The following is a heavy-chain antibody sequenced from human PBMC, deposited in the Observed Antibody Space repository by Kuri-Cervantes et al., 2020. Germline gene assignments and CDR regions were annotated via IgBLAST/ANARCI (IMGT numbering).Heavy chain of an antibody. D-gene: IGHD6-19*01. CDR3: ARGSGWYGY. J-gene: IGHJ4*02. CDR1: GGSISSGGYY. Sequence: LRLSCTVSGGSISSGGYYWSWIRQHPGKGLEWIGYIYYSGSTYYNPSLKSRVTISVDTSKNQFSVKLSSVTAADTAVYYCARGSGWYGYWGQGTLVTVSS. V-gene: IGHV4-31*03. CDR2: IYYSGST.